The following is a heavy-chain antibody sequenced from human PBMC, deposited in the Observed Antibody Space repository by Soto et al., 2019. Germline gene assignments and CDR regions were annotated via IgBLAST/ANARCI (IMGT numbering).Heavy chain of an antibody. CDR2: IYSGGST. V-gene: IGHV3-53*01. J-gene: IGHJ1*01. Sequence: GGSLRLSCAASGFTVSSNYMSWVRQAPGKGLEWVSVIYSGGSTYYADSVKGRFTISRDNSKNTLYLQMNSLRAEDTAVYYCASRGGDYYDSSGYYDLGFQHWGQGTLVTVS. D-gene: IGHD3-22*01. CDR3: ASRGGDYYDSSGYYDLGFQH. CDR1: GFTVSSNY.